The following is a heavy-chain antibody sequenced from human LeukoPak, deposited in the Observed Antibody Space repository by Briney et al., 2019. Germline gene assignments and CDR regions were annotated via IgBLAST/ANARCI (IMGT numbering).Heavy chain of an antibody. CDR2: INPNSGGT. Sequence: GASVKVSCKASGYTFTGYYMHWVRQAPGQGPEWMGWINPNSGGTNYAQKFQGRVTMTRDTSISTAYMELSRLRSDDTAVYYCARAEPAAGTLTFDYWGQGTLVTVSS. CDR3: ARAEPAAGTLTFDY. CDR1: GYTFTGYY. J-gene: IGHJ4*02. V-gene: IGHV1-2*02. D-gene: IGHD6-13*01.